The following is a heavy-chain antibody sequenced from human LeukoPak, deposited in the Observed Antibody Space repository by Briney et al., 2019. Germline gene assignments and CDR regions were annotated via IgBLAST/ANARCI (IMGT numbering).Heavy chain of an antibody. CDR1: GFTVRSNY. V-gene: IGHV3-23*01. CDR3: AKDLGIAVAGSLDY. D-gene: IGHD6-19*01. Sequence: PGGSLRLSCAASGFTVRSNYMSWVRQAPRKGLEWVSAISGSGGSTYYADSVKGRFTISRDNSKNTLYLQMNSLRAEDTAVYYCAKDLGIAVAGSLDYWGQGTLVTVSS. CDR2: ISGSGGST. J-gene: IGHJ4*02.